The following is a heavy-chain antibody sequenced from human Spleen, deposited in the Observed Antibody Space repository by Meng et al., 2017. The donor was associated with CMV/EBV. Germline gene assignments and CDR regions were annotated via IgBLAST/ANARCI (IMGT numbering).Heavy chain of an antibody. J-gene: IGHJ3*02. CDR3: ARGRRVVPAAPPNDAFDI. CDR1: GYTFSGYY. Sequence: ASVKVSCKASGYTFSGYYLNWVRQAPGQGLEWMGWINPDSGGTKYAQKFQDRVTMTRDTSISTAYMEMSRLRSDDTAVYYCARGRRVVPAAPPNDAFDIWGQGTMVTVSS. CDR2: INPDSGGT. V-gene: IGHV1-2*02. D-gene: IGHD2-2*01.